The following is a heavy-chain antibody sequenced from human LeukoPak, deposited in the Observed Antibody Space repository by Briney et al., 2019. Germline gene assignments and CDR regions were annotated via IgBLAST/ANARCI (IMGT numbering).Heavy chain of an antibody. D-gene: IGHD5-24*01. CDR3: AKESTSGGYTYDYYYGLDV. CDR2: ISSSSSYI. CDR1: GFTFSSYS. J-gene: IGHJ6*02. V-gene: IGHV3-21*04. Sequence: SGGSLRLSCAASGFTFSSYSMNWVRQAPGKGLEWVSSISSSSSYIYYADSVKGRFTISRDNAKNSLYLQMNSLRAEDTAVYYCAKESTSGGYTYDYYYGLDVWGQGATVTVSS.